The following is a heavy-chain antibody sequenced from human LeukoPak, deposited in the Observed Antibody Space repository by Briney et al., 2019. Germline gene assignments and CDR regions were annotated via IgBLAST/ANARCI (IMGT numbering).Heavy chain of an antibody. V-gene: IGHV3-11*01. Sequence: GGSLRLPCAASGFTFTDYYMSWIRQAPGKGLEWVSYISSSGSTIHYADSVKGRFTISRDNAKNSLYLQMNSLRAEDTAVYYCARSGDSSGYFREITLYYFDYWGQGTLVTVSS. CDR1: GFTFTDYY. J-gene: IGHJ4*02. CDR2: ISSSGSTI. D-gene: IGHD3-22*01. CDR3: ARSGDSSGYFREITLYYFDY.